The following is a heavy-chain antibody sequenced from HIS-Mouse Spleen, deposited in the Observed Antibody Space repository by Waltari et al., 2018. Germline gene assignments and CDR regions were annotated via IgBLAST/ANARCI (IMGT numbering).Heavy chain of an antibody. CDR1: GFSLSTSGMC. D-gene: IGHD6-19*01. CDR3: ARIAEGYSSGWYAFDY. V-gene: IGHV2-70*15. CDR2: IDWDDGK. Sequence: QVTLRESGPALVKPTQTLTLTCTFSGFSLSTSGMCVSWIRQPPGKALEWLARIDWDDGKYSSTTLKTRLTISKDTSKNQVVLTMTNMDPVDTATYYCARIAEGYSSGWYAFDYWGQGTLVTVSS. J-gene: IGHJ4*02.